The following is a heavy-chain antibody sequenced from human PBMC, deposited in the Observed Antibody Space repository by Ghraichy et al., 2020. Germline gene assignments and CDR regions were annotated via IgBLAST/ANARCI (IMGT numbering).Heavy chain of an antibody. J-gene: IGHJ4*02. CDR2: LRYDGSNK. Sequence: GGSLRLSCAASGFTFSSYSMNWVRQAPGKGLEWVTFLRYDGSNKFYADSVKGRFTISRDNSKNTLYLQMNSLRAEDTAVYYCAKDFAGYSDYWGQGTLVTVSS. V-gene: IGHV3-30*02. CDR3: AKDFAGYSDY. CDR1: GFTFSSYS.